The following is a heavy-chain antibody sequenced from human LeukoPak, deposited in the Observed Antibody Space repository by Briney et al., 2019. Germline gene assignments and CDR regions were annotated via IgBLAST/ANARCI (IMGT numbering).Heavy chain of an antibody. CDR2: ISTTSSYI. CDR3: ARGGIITSYAFEI. J-gene: IGHJ3*02. CDR1: GFTFSSYS. Sequence: GGSLRLSCAASGFTFSSYSMNWVRQAPGKGLEWVSCISTTSSYIFYADSVRGRFTISRDNAKNSLYLQIDSLRAEDTAVYYCARGGIITSYAFEIWGQGTMVTVSS. V-gene: IGHV3-21*01. D-gene: IGHD1-26*01.